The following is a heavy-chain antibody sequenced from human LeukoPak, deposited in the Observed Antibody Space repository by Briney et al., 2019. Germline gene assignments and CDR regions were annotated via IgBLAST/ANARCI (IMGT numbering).Heavy chain of an antibody. J-gene: IGHJ4*02. CDR3: ASLGYGSY. CDR2: ILHSGST. Sequence: SETLSLTCTVSGYSISSGYYWGWIRQPPGMGLEWIGSILHSGSTYYNPSLKSRVTMSVDTSKNQFSLKLSSVTAADTAVYYCASLGYGSYWGQGTLVTVSS. CDR1: GYSISSGYY. D-gene: IGHD5-12*01. V-gene: IGHV4-38-2*02.